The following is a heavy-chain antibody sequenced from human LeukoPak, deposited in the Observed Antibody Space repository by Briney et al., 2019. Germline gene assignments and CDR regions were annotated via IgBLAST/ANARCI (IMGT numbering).Heavy chain of an antibody. D-gene: IGHD4-17*01. Sequence: GGSLRLSCAASGFTFSSYAMHWVRQAPGKGLEWVAVISYDGSNKYYADSVKGRFTISRDNSKNTLYLQMNSLGAEDTAVCYCAREHDPSGDYVSNYYYYYGMDVWGQGTTVTVSS. J-gene: IGHJ6*02. CDR1: GFTFSSYA. CDR3: AREHDPSGDYVSNYYYYYGMDV. V-gene: IGHV3-30*04. CDR2: ISYDGSNK.